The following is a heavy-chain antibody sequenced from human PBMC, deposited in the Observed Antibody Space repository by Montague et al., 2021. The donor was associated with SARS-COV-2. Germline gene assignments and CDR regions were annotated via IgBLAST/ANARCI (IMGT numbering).Heavy chain of an antibody. V-gene: IGHV4-31*03. Sequence: TLSLTCTVSGGSISSGGYYWSWIRQHPGKGLEWIGYIYYSGSTYYNPSLKSRVTISVDTSKSQFSLKLSSVTAADTAVYYCARAPATIFGVVKQIDYWGQGTLVTVSS. J-gene: IGHJ4*02. CDR3: ARAPATIFGVVKQIDY. D-gene: IGHD3-3*01. CDR2: IYYSGST. CDR1: GGSISSGGYY.